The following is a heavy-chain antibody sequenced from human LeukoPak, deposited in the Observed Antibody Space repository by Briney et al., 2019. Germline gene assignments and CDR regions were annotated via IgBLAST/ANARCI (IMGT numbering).Heavy chain of an antibody. V-gene: IGHV4-30-2*01. Sequence: SETLSLTCAVSGGSISSGGYSWSWIRQPPGKGLEWIGYIYHSGSTYYNPSLKSRVTISVDRSENQFSLKLSSVTAADTAVYYCARGDYYGPWGGDAFDIWGQGTMVTVSS. CDR3: ARGDYYGPWGGDAFDI. D-gene: IGHD3-10*01. CDR2: IYHSGST. J-gene: IGHJ3*02. CDR1: GGSISSGGYS.